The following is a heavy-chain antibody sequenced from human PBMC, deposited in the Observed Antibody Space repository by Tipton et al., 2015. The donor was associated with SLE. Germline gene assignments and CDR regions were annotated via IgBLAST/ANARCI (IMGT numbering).Heavy chain of an antibody. Sequence: TLSLTCTVSGGFISSYYWSWIRQPAGKGLEWIGRIYTSGSTNYNPPLTSRVTMSVDTSKNQFSLKLSSVTAADTAVYYCARGPIGSGSYGLSFDYWGQGTLVTVSS. V-gene: IGHV4-4*07. CDR1: GGFISSYY. CDR3: ARGPIGSGSYGLSFDY. D-gene: IGHD3-10*01. CDR2: IYTSGST. J-gene: IGHJ4*02.